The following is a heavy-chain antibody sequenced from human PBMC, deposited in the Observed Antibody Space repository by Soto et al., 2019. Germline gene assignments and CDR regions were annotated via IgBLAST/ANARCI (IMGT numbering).Heavy chain of an antibody. CDR1: GYTFTSYG. CDR2: ISAYNGNT. Sequence: ASVKVSCKASGYTFTSYGISWVRQAPGQGLEWMGWISAYNGNTNYAQKLQGRVTMTTDTSTSTAYMELRSLRSDDTAVYYCAREKYGGYSSGWESYYYYGMDVRGQGTTVTVSS. D-gene: IGHD6-19*01. CDR3: AREKYGGYSSGWESYYYYGMDV. V-gene: IGHV1-18*01. J-gene: IGHJ6*02.